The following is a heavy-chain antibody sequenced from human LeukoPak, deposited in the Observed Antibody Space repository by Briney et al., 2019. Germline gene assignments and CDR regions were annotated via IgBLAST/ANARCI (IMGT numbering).Heavy chain of an antibody. J-gene: IGHJ4*02. D-gene: IGHD6-6*01. CDR1: GGSISSSSYY. V-gene: IGHV4-39*07. CDR3: ARARKGIAARGYFDY. Sequence: SETLSLTCTVSGGSISSSSYYWGWIRQPPGKGLEWIGSIYYSGSTYYNPSLKSRVTISVDTSKNQFSLKLSSVTAADTAVYYCARARKGIAARGYFDYWGQGTLVTVSS. CDR2: IYYSGST.